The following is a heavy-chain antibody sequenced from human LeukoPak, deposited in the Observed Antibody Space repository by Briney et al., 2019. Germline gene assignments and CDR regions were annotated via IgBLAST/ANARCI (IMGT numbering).Heavy chain of an antibody. J-gene: IGHJ5*02. CDR3: ARGVGNKFVP. V-gene: IGHV3-7*01. CDR1: GFTFSNYW. CDR2: IKRDGSEK. Sequence: QSGGSLRLSCAASGFTFSNYWMSWVRQAPGKGLEWVANIKRDGSEKYYVDSVKGRFTISRDNAKNSLYLQMNSLRAEDTAVYYCARGVGNKFVPWGPGTLVTVSS. D-gene: IGHD4-23*01.